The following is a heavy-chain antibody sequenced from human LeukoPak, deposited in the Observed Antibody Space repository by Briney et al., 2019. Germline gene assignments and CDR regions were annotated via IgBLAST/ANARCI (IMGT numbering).Heavy chain of an antibody. V-gene: IGHV4-61*02. J-gene: IGHJ1*01. CDR2: IYTSGST. CDR3: ASHDVLGRSYYFQH. D-gene: IGHD1-26*01. CDR1: GGSISSGSYY. Sequence: SSETLSLTCTVSGGSISSGSYYWSWIRQPAGKGLEWIGRIYTSGSTNYNPSLKSRVTTSVDTSKNQFSLKLTSVTAADTAVYYCASHDVLGRSYYFQHWGQGTLVTVSS.